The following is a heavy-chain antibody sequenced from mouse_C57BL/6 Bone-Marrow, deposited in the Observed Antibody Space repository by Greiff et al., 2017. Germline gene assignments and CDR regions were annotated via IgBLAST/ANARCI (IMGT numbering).Heavy chain of an antibody. CDR3: TTGLRRGGYAMDY. D-gene: IGHD2-2*01. CDR2: IDPENGDT. V-gene: IGHV14-4*01. CDR1: GFNIKDDY. Sequence: VQLQQSGAELVRPGASVKLSCTASGFNIKDDYMHWVKQRPEQGLEWIGWIDPENGDTEYASKFQGKAPITADTSSNTAYLQLSSLTSEDTAVYYCTTGLRRGGYAMDYWGQGTSVTVSS. J-gene: IGHJ4*01.